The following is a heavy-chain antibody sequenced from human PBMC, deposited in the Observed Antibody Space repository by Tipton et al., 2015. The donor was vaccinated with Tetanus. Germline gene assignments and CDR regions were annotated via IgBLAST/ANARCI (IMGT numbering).Heavy chain of an antibody. Sequence: SLRLSCAASGFSFSTYWMHWVRQAPGKGPEWVSRINVDGSTTTYAHSVKGRFAISRDNAKNTLYLQMKSLGDEDTAMYYCATGRTLDYWGQGTRVTVST. J-gene: IGHJ4*02. CDR2: INVDGSTT. CDR1: GFSFSTYW. V-gene: IGHV3-74*03. CDR3: ATGRTLDY. D-gene: IGHD1-14*01.